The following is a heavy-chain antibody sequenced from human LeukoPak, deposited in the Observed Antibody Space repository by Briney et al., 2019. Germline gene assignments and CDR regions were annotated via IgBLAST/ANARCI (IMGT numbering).Heavy chain of an antibody. V-gene: IGHV3-21*01. Sequence: PGGSLRLSCAASGFTFSSYSMNWVRQAPGKGLEWVSSISSSSSYIYYPDSVNGRFTISRDNAKNSLYLQMNSLRAEDTAVYYCARWELNAFDIWGQGTMVTVSS. J-gene: IGHJ3*02. CDR2: ISSSSSYI. D-gene: IGHD1-7*01. CDR1: GFTFSSYS. CDR3: ARWELNAFDI.